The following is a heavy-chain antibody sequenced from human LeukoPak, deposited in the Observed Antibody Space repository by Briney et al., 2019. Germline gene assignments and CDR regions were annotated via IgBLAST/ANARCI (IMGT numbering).Heavy chain of an antibody. D-gene: IGHD1-26*01. J-gene: IGHJ3*02. CDR1: GDSIRSGSYN. V-gene: IGHV4-39*01. CDR2: IYYSGNT. CDR3: ARGAPVLNAFDI. Sequence: IPSETLSPTCTVSGDSIRSGSYNWGWIRQPPGKGLEWIGSIYYSGNTFYNPSLKSRVTISVDSSKNQFSLKLNFVTAADTAVYYCARGAPVLNAFDIWGQGTMVTVS.